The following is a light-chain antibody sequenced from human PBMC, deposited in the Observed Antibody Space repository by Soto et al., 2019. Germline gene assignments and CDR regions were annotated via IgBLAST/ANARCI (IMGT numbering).Light chain of an antibody. J-gene: IGLJ1*01. Sequence: SYELTQPPSVSVAPGKTARITCGGNNIGSKSVDWYQQKPGQAPVLVIYYDSDRPSGIPERFSGSNSGNTATLAISRVEAGDEAYYYCQVWDSSSDHYVFATGTKVXV. CDR1: NIGSKS. V-gene: IGLV3-21*04. CDR2: YDS. CDR3: QVWDSSSDHYV.